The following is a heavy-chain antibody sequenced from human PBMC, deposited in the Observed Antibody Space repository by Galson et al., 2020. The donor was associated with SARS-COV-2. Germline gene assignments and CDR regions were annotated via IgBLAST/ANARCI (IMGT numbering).Heavy chain of an antibody. V-gene: IGHV4-38-2*02. J-gene: IGHJ4*02. Sequence: SETLSLTCSVSGYSITSGYHWGWIRQPPGKGLEWIGSVYYTGSTYYNPSLKSRLTISVDTPRNQFSLKLNSVTAADTAVYYCARDLRVIVVTGPTKTLDYWGQGIMVIVPS. D-gene: IGHD2-15*01. CDR1: GYSITSGYH. CDR2: VYYTGST. CDR3: ARDLRVIVVTGPTKTLDY.